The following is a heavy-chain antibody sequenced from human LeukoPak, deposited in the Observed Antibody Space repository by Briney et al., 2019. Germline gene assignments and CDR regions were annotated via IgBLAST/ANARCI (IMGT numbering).Heavy chain of an antibody. CDR1: GITFSNNW. J-gene: IGHJ5*02. V-gene: IGHV3-74*01. CDR3: ARDVPHNWFDT. CDR2: INSDGGGA. Sequence: GGSLRLSCAASGITFSNNWMHWVRQGPGKGLVWISRINSDGGGAIYADSVKGRFTVSRDNAKNTLYLQMNSLRAEDTAVYYCARDVPHNWFDTWGQGTLVTVSS.